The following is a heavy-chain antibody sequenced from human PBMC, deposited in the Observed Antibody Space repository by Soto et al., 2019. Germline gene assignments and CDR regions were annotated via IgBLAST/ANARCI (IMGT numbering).Heavy chain of an antibody. V-gene: IGHV1-69*13. D-gene: IGHD2-21*02. Sequence: GASLKVSCKASGGTFSSYAISWVRQAPGQGLEWMGGIIPIFGTANYAQKFQGRVTITADESTSTAYMELSSLRSEDTAVYYCARVYRPDLSRTYWFDPWGQGTLVTVSS. J-gene: IGHJ5*02. CDR2: IIPIFGTA. CDR1: GGTFSSYA. CDR3: ARVYRPDLSRTYWFDP.